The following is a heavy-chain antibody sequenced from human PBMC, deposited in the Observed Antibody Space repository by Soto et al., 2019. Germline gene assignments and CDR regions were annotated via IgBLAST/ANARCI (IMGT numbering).Heavy chain of an antibody. CDR3: AIRLAKGAGDY. Sequence: ASVKVSCKASGGTFSSYAISWVRQAPGQGLEWMGGLIPIFGTANYAQKFQGRVTITADESTSTTYMELSSLRSEDTAVYYCAIRLAKGAGDYWGQGTLVTVSS. J-gene: IGHJ4*02. V-gene: IGHV1-69*13. CDR2: LIPIFGTA. D-gene: IGHD3-9*01. CDR1: GGTFSSYA.